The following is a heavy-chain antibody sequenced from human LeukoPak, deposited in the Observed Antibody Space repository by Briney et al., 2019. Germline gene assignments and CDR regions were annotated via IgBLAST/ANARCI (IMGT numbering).Heavy chain of an antibody. Sequence: ASVKVSCKASGYTFTSYYIHWVRQAPGQGLEWVGIINPSGGSTTYAQKFQGRVTMTTDTSTSTAYMELRSLRSDDTAVYYCARGGKVGSGSYSDLDYWGQGTLVTVSS. CDR2: INPSGGST. CDR1: GYTFTSYY. CDR3: ARGGKVGSGSYSDLDY. D-gene: IGHD1-26*01. J-gene: IGHJ4*02. V-gene: IGHV1-46*01.